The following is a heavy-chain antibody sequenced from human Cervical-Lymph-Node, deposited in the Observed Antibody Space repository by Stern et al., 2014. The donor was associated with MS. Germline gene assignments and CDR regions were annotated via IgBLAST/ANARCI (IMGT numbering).Heavy chain of an antibody. CDR3: ARGFSSSWYGGRWFAP. D-gene: IGHD6-13*01. J-gene: IGHJ5*02. CDR2: IYHSGGT. V-gene: IGHV4-59*08. Sequence: VQLVESGPGLVKPSETLSLTCTVSGGSISSYYWSWIRQPPGKGLEWIGYIYHSGGTNYNPPLASRVTISLDTSKNRVPLKLPSVTAADTAVYYCARGFSSSWYGGRWFAPWGQGTLVTVSA. CDR1: GGSISSYY.